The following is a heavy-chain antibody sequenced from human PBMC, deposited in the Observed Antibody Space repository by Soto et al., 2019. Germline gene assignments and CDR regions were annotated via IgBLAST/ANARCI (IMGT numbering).Heavy chain of an antibody. J-gene: IGHJ6*03. CDR1: GGSISSGGYY. Sequence: SETLSLTCTVSGGSISSGGYYWSWIRQHPGKGLEWIGYIYYSGSTYYNPSLKSRVTISVDTSKNQFSLKLSSVTAADTAVYYCARVTRNYDFWSGYYSNYYYYYMDVWGKGTTVTVSS. D-gene: IGHD3-3*01. CDR3: ARVTRNYDFWSGYYSNYYYYYMDV. V-gene: IGHV4-31*03. CDR2: IYYSGST.